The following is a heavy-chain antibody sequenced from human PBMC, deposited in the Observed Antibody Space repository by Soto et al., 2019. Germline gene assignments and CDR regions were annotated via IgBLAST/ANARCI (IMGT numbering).Heavy chain of an antibody. D-gene: IGHD2-2*01. J-gene: IGHJ6*02. Sequence: ASVKVSCKASGYTFTGYYMHWVRQAPGQGLEWMGWINPNSGGTNYAQKFQGWVTMTRDTSISTAYMELSRLRSDDTAVYYCARSAGYCSSPSCQMGASYYYYGMDVWGQGTTVTVS. CDR1: GYTFTGYY. CDR3: ARSAGYCSSPSCQMGASYYYYGMDV. CDR2: INPNSGGT. V-gene: IGHV1-2*04.